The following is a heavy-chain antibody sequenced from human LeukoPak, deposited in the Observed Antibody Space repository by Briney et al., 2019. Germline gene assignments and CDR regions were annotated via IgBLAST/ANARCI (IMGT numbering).Heavy chain of an antibody. V-gene: IGHV3-21*01. CDR1: GFTLSNYN. D-gene: IGHD6-19*01. CDR2: ISSGSDYI. Sequence: GGSLRLSCAASGFTLSNYNMNWVRQAPGKGLEWVSSISSGSDYIYYADSVKGRFTISRDNAKNSLYLQMNSLRAEDTAVYYCAGDLIVVAGPSDYWGQGTLVTVSS. J-gene: IGHJ4*02. CDR3: AGDLIVVAGPSDY.